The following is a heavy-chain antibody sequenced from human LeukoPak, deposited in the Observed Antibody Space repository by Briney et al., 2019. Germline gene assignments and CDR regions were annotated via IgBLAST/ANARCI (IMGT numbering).Heavy chain of an antibody. CDR3: AQNGPRVLLWFGELFW. D-gene: IGHD3-10*01. Sequence: GGSLRLSCAASGFTFSSYAMSWVRQAPGKGLEWVSAISGSGGSTYYADSVKGRFTISRDNSKNTLYLQMNSLRAEDTAVYYCAQNGPRVLLWFGELFWWGQGTLVTVSS. J-gene: IGHJ4*02. V-gene: IGHV3-23*01. CDR2: ISGSGGST. CDR1: GFTFSSYA.